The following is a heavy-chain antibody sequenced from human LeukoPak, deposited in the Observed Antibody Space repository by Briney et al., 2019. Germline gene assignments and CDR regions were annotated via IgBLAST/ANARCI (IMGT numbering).Heavy chain of an antibody. CDR1: GYSFTSYW. V-gene: IGHV5-51*01. CDR3: ARRSSIATPLFDY. D-gene: IGHD6-6*01. J-gene: IGHJ4*02. CDR2: IYPGDSDT. Sequence: GESLKISCKGSGYSFTSYWVGWVRPMPGKGLEWMGIIYPGDSDTRYSPSFQGQVTFSADKSISTAYLQWSSLKASDTAMYYCARRSSIATPLFDYWGQGTLVTVSS.